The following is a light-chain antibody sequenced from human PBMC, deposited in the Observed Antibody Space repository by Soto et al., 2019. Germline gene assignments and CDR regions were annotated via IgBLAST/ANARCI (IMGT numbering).Light chain of an antibody. V-gene: IGLV2-14*01. J-gene: IGLJ2*01. Sequence: QSALTQPASVSGSPGQSITISCTGTSSDVGGYNYVSWYQQHPGKAPKLMIYDVSNRPSRVSNRFSGSRSGNTASLIISGLQAEDEADYYCSSFTSSFTVIFGGGTKLTVL. CDR1: SSDVGGYNY. CDR2: DVS. CDR3: SSFTSSFTVI.